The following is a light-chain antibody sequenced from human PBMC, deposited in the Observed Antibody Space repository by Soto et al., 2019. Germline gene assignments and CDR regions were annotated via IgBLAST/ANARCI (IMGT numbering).Light chain of an antibody. CDR2: DVS. CDR1: SSDVGGYNY. J-gene: IGLJ2*01. Sequence: QSALTQPASVSGSPGQSITISCTGTSSDVGGYNYVSWYQQHPDKAPKLMIYDVSNRPSGVSNRFSGSKSVNTASLTISGLQAEDEADYYCSSYTSSSTLVFGGGTKLTVL. CDR3: SSYTSSSTLV. V-gene: IGLV2-14*01.